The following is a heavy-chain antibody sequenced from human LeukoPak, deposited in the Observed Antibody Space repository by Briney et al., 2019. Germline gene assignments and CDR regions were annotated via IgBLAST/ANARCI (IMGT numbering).Heavy chain of an antibody. D-gene: IGHD3-16*01. J-gene: IGHJ5*02. CDR3: ARVLLGNNWFDP. V-gene: IGHV4-34*01. CDR1: GGSFSGYY. CDR2: INHSGST. Sequence: SETLSLTCAVYGGSFSGYYWSWIRQPPGMGLEWIGEINHSGSTNYNPSLKSRVTISVDTSKNQFSLKLSSVTAADTAVYYCARVLLGNNWFDPWGQGTLVTVSS.